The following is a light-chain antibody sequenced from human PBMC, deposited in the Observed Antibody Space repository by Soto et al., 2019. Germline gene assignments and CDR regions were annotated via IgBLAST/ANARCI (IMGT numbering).Light chain of an antibody. CDR2: EVS. V-gene: IGLV2-14*01. CDR1: SSDVGGYNY. Sequence: QSALTPPASVSGSTGQSITISCTGTSSDVGGYNYVSWYQQHPGKAPKLMIYEVSNRPSGVSNRFSGSKSGNTASLTISGLQAEDEADYYCSSYTSSSTPYVFGTGTKVTVL. CDR3: SSYTSSSTPYV. J-gene: IGLJ1*01.